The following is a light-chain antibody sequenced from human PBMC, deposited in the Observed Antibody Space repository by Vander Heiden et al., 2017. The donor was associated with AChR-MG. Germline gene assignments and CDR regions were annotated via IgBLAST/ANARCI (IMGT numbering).Light chain of an antibody. Sequence: QSVLTQPPSASGTPRPRVTIFCSGGSSNIGSDSVSWLQQLPGTAPKLLIYKDDQRPSGVPDRFSGSKSGTSASLAISGLQSEDEADYYCAAWDGSLNGWVFGGGTKLTVL. CDR2: KDD. CDR1: SSNIGSDS. CDR3: AAWDGSLNGWV. J-gene: IGLJ3*02. V-gene: IGLV1-44*01.